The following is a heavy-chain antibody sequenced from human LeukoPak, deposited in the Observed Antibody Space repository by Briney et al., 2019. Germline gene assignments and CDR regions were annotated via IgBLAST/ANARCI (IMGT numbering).Heavy chain of an antibody. Sequence: GGSLRLSCAASGFTFSSYWMHWVRQAPGKGLVWVSRINSDGSSTSCADSVKGRFTISRDNAKNTLYLQMNSLRAEDTAVYYCATSTIFGVVIIPEAFDIWGQGTMVTVSS. CDR2: INSDGSST. CDR1: GFTFSSYW. J-gene: IGHJ3*02. V-gene: IGHV3-74*01. CDR3: ATSTIFGVVIIPEAFDI. D-gene: IGHD3-3*01.